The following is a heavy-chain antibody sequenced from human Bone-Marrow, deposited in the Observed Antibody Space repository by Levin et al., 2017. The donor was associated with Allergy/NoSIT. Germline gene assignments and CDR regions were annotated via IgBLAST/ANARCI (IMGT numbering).Heavy chain of an antibody. CDR1: GASIRSPYY. D-gene: IGHD6-19*01. CDR3: ARMTTAYSSGWPTYYFDH. Sequence: KASETLSLTCTVSGASIRSPYYWGWIRQSPGKGLEWIGSIFYSGTTYYNSSLKSRVTISVDTSKNHFSLRLSSVTAADTAVYYCARMTTAYSSGWPTYYFDHWGQGTLVTVSS. CDR2: IFYSGTT. J-gene: IGHJ4*02. V-gene: IGHV4-39*07.